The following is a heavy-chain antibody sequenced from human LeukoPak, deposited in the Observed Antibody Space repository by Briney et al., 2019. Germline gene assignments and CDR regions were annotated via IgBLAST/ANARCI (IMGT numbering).Heavy chain of an antibody. J-gene: IGHJ4*02. CDR1: GFTFSSYA. CDR3: AKARYCSGGSCYGDY. CDR2: ISGSGGST. Sequence: GGSLRLSCAASGFTFSSYAMSRVRQAPGKGLEWVSAISGSGGSTYYADSVRGRFTISRDNSKNTLYLQMNSLRAEDTAVYYCAKARYCSGGSCYGDYWGQGTLVTVSS. V-gene: IGHV3-23*01. D-gene: IGHD2-15*01.